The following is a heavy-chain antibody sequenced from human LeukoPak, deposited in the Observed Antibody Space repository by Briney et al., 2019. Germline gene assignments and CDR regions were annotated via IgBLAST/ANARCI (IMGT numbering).Heavy chain of an antibody. J-gene: IGHJ4*02. D-gene: IGHD5-24*01. CDR3: AKRDGYNSNPLKD. V-gene: IGHV3-23*01. CDR1: GFTFSSYA. Sequence: GGSLRLSCAASGFTFSSYAMSWVRQAPGKGLEWVSAISGRGSSTYYADSVKGRFTISRDNSKNTLYLQMNSLRAEDTALYYCAKRDGYNSNPLKDWGQGTLVTVSS. CDR2: ISGRGSST.